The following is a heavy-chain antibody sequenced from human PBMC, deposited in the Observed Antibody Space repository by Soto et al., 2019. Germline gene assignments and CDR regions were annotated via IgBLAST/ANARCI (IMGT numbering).Heavy chain of an antibody. CDR1: GFTFSTYG. CDR3: AKGSEAARQELDY. Sequence: QVQLVESGGGVVQPGRSLRLSCAASGFTFSTYGMHWVRQAPGKGPEWVAVISIDGSNKYYADSVKGRFTISRDNSKNTLYLQMNSLREDDTAVYYCAKGSEAARQELDYWGQGTLVTVSS. CDR2: ISIDGSNK. D-gene: IGHD6-6*01. V-gene: IGHV3-30*18. J-gene: IGHJ4*02.